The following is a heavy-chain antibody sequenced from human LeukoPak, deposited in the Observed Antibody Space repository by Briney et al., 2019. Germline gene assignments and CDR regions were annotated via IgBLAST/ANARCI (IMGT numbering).Heavy chain of an antibody. CDR1: GDSISSYF. J-gene: IGHJ4*02. Sequence: PSETLSLTCTFSGDSISSYFWNWIRQPAGKGLEWIGRVYPSGSTKYNPSLKSRVTMSVDTSKHQFSLKLSSVTAADTAVYYCARESFVRGVSHFDYWGQGTLVTVSS. CDR2: VYPSGST. V-gene: IGHV4-4*07. CDR3: ARESFVRGVSHFDY. D-gene: IGHD3-10*01.